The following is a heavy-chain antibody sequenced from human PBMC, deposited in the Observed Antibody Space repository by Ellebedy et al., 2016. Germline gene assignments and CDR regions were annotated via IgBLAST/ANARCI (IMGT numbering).Heavy chain of an antibody. CDR3: RPGHYSNA. Sequence: GGSLRLSXTASGLNFNTFFMSWVRRAPGKGLEWVSTISAGGDIRYFADSVRGRFTISRDNSKSSLYLQMDSLRAEDTAVYYCRPGHYSNAWGQGTLVTVSS. D-gene: IGHD1-14*01. V-gene: IGHV3-23*01. CDR1: GLNFNTFF. CDR2: ISAGGDIR. J-gene: IGHJ4*02.